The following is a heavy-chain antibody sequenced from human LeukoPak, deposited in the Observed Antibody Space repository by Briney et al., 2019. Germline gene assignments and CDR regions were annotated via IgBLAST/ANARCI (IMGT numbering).Heavy chain of an antibody. D-gene: IGHD3-22*01. CDR1: GFTFSSFW. Sequence: GGSLRLSCAASGFTFSSFWVAWVRQAPGKGLEWVANIKQDGSIQYYGDSVKGRFTISRDNAKNSLYLQMNSLRAEDTALYYCATSYDSSGCDWGQGTLVTVSS. CDR3: ATSYDSSGCD. CDR2: IKQDGSIQ. V-gene: IGHV3-7*01. J-gene: IGHJ4*02.